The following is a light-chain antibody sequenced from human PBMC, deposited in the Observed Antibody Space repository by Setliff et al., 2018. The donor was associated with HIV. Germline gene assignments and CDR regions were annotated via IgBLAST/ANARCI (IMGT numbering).Light chain of an antibody. CDR2: QAT. CDR1: SSDIGRYNL. V-gene: IGLV2-23*01. J-gene: IGLJ1*01. Sequence: QSVLTQPASVSGSPGQSITISCTGTSSDIGRYNLVSWYQQYPGKAPKLMIYQATKRPSGVSNRFSCSKSGNTASLTISGLQAEDEADYYCCSNTGSNTYVVGRGTKV. CDR3: CSNTGSNTYV.